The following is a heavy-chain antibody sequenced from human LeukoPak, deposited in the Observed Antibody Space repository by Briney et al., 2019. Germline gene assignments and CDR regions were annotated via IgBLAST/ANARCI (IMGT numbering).Heavy chain of an antibody. CDR2: MNREGSEV. Sequence: GGSLRLSCAASGFPFAPFWMTWVRQAPGKGPEFVATMNREGSEVAYGHSVRGGFTISRENAKNPLYLQMYSLRAEDTAVYYCARGIDEWLYLNYWGQGALVTVSS. D-gene: IGHD3-3*01. CDR3: ARGIDEWLYLNY. J-gene: IGHJ4*02. CDR1: GFPFAPFW. V-gene: IGHV3-7*04.